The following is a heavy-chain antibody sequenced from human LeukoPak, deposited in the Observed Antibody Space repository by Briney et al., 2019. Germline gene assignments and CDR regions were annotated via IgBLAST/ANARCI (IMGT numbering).Heavy chain of an antibody. V-gene: IGHV1-2*06. CDR1: GYTFTGYY. CDR3: ARAHVDTAMVTGVCWFDP. CDR2: INPNSGGT. D-gene: IGHD5-18*01. J-gene: IGHJ5*02. Sequence: ASVKVSCKASGYTFTGYYMHWVRQAPGQGLEWMGRINPNSGGTNYAQKFQGRVTMTRDTSISTAYMELSRLRSDDTAVYYCARAHVDTAMVTGVCWFDPWGQGTLVTVPS.